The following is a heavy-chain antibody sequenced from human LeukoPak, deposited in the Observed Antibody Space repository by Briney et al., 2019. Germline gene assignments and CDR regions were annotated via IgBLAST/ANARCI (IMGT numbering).Heavy chain of an antibody. CDR3: ARALDFGGNDFDY. Sequence: ASVKVSCKASGYTFTGYYMHWVRQAPGQGLEWMGIINPTGGGTTYAQKFQGRLTMTRDTSTATIYMDLSSLRSEDTAVYFCARALDFGGNDFDYWGQGTLVTVSS. V-gene: IGHV1-46*01. D-gene: IGHD4-23*01. CDR1: GYTFTGYY. CDR2: INPTGGGT. J-gene: IGHJ4*02.